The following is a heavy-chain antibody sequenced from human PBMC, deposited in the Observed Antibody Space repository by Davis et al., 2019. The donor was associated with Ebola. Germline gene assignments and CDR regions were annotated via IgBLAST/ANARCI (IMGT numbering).Heavy chain of an antibody. V-gene: IGHV4-34*01. CDR3: ARADYIWGSYRPKFDY. CDR1: GGSFSGSY. CDR2: INHSGST. Sequence: MPSETLSPTCAVYGGSFSGSYWTWIRQPPGKGLEWIGEINHSGSTNYNPSLKSRVTISVDTSKNQFSLKLSSVTAADTAVYYCARADYIWGSYRPKFDYWGQGTLVTVSS. J-gene: IGHJ4*02. D-gene: IGHD3-16*02.